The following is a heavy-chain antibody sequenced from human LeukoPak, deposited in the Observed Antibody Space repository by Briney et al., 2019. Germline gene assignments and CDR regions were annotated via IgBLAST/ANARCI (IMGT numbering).Heavy chain of an antibody. V-gene: IGHV4-59*01. Sequence: SETLSLTCTVSGGSISSYYWSWIRQPPGKGLEWIGYIYYSGTTNYSPSLKSRVTISVDTSKNQFSLKVSSVTAADTAVYYCARGIGVTTPYYFDYWGQGTLVTVSS. CDR1: GGSISSYY. CDR2: IYYSGTT. D-gene: IGHD2-21*02. CDR3: ARGIGVTTPYYFDY. J-gene: IGHJ4*02.